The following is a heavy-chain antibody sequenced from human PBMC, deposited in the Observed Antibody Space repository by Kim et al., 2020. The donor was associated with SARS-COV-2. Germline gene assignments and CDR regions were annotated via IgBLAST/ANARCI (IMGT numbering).Heavy chain of an antibody. J-gene: IGHJ2*01. Sequence: GGSLRLSCAASGFAFSNFAMSWVRQAPGRGLEWVSVTYSDGSRTFYADSVKGRFTISRDNSKNTLYLQMDILRVDDTAIYYCANDREPRSYWYFDLWDRGTLITGSS. D-gene: IGHD3-10*01. V-gene: IGHV3-23*03. CDR2: TYSDGSRT. CDR3: ANDREPRSYWYFDL. CDR1: GFAFSNFA.